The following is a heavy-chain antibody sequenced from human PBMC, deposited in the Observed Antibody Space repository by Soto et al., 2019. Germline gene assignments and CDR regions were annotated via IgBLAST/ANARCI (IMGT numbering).Heavy chain of an antibody. D-gene: IGHD2-15*01. J-gene: IGHJ4*01. CDR2: ISAYNGNT. CDR3: ARESRYCSGGSCYFLPGIDY. CDR1: GYTFTSYG. Sequence: ASVNVSCKGSGYTFTSYGTSWVRQAPGQGLEWMGWISAYNGNTNYAQKLQGRVTMTTDTSTSTAYMELRSLRSDDTAVYYCARESRYCSGGSCYFLPGIDYWG. V-gene: IGHV1-18*01.